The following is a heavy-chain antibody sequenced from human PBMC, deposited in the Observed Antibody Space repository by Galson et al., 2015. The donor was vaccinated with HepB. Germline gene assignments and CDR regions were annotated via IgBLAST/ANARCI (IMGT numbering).Heavy chain of an antibody. D-gene: IGHD6-6*01. J-gene: IGHJ5*02. CDR2: ISAYNGNT. CDR3: ARDRVSSSFMVPSPGWFDP. Sequence: SVKVSCKASGYTFTSYGISWVRQAPGQGLEWMGWISAYNGNTNYAQKLQGRVTMTTDTSTSTAYMELRSLRSDDTAVYYCARDRVSSSFMVPSPGWFDPWGQGTLVTVSS. V-gene: IGHV1-18*01. CDR1: GYTFTSYG.